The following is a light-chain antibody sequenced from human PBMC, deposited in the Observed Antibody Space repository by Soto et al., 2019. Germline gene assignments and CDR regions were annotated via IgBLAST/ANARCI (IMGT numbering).Light chain of an antibody. CDR3: TSHTASSTWV. CDR1: SSDVGYDNY. V-gene: IGLV2-14*01. Sequence: QSVLTQPASVSGSPGQSITISCTGTSSDVGYDNYVSWFQQHPGKAPKLMIYEVSRRPSGVSNRFSGSKSANTASLTISGLQAEDEADYYCTSHTASSTWVLGGGTKLTVL. CDR2: EVS. J-gene: IGLJ3*02.